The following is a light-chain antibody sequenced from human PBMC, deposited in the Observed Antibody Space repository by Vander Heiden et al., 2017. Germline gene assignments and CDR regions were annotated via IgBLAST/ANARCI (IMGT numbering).Light chain of an antibody. J-gene: IGKJ4*01. V-gene: IGKV3-20*01. CDR1: QSVSSSY. CDR3: QQDSSSLT. Sequence: EIVLTQSPGTLSLSPGERATLSCRASQSVSSSYLAWYQQKPGQAPRLLIYGASSRATGIPDRFSGSGSGTDFTRTISRLEPEDFAVYYCQQDSSSLTFGGGTKVEIK. CDR2: GAS.